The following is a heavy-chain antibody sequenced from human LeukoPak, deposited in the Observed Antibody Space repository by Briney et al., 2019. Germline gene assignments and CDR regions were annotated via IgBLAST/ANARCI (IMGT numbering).Heavy chain of an antibody. J-gene: IGHJ4*02. CDR1: GFTVSSNY. Sequence: SGGSLRLSCAASGFTVSSNYMSWVRQAPGKGLEWVSVIYSGGSTYYADSVKGRFTISRDNSKNTLYLQMNSLRAEDTAVYYCARVRVGAFDYWGQGTLVTVSS. CDR2: IYSGGST. D-gene: IGHD1-26*01. CDR3: ARVRVGAFDY. V-gene: IGHV3-53*01.